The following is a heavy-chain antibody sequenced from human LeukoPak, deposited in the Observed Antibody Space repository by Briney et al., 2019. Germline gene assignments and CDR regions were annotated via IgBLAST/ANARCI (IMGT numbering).Heavy chain of an antibody. CDR1: GGSISNYY. V-gene: IGHV4-59*01. CDR3: ARRSYDSSGAYFDY. CDR2: IYYTGST. Sequence: SETLSLTCTVSGGSISNYYWSWIRQPPGKGLEWIGYIYYTGSTNYSPSLKSRVTVSVDTSKNQFSLKLSSVTAADTAVYYCARRSYDSSGAYFDYWGQGTLVTVSS. J-gene: IGHJ4*02. D-gene: IGHD3-22*01.